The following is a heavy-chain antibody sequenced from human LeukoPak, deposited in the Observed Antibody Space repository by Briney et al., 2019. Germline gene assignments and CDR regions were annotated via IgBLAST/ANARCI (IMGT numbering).Heavy chain of an antibody. CDR2: FDPEDGET. CDR3: ATVQYYYDSSGYHYFDY. V-gene: IGHV1-24*01. Sequence: ASVKVSCKVSGYTRTELSMHWVRQAPGKGLEWMGGFDPEDGETIYAQKFQGRVTMTEDTSTDTAYMELSSLRSEDTAVYYCATVQYYYDSSGYHYFDYWGQGTLVTVSS. CDR1: GYTRTELS. D-gene: IGHD3-22*01. J-gene: IGHJ4*02.